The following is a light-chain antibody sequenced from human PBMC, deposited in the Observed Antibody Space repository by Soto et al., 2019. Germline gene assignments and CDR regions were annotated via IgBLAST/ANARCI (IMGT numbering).Light chain of an antibody. CDR3: SSYTSSSTLYV. CDR2: DVA. Sequence: QSSLTQPASVSGSPGQSIAISCTGASIGVGGYNYVSWYQQHPGKAPKLMIYDVASRPSGVSDRFSGSKSGNTASLTISGLQAEDEADYYCSSYTSSSTLYVFGTGTKVTAL. V-gene: IGLV2-14*03. CDR1: SIGVGGYNY. J-gene: IGLJ1*01.